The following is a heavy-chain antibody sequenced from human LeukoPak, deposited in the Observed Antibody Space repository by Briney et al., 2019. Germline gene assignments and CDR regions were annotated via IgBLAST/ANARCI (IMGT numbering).Heavy chain of an antibody. CDR2: MNHSGSN. CDR3: ARGGFRGVTTKNFYA. D-gene: IGHD3-10*01. V-gene: IGHV4-34*01. J-gene: IGHJ4*02. CDR1: GGSFTGYY. Sequence: PSETLSLTCAVYGGSFTGYYWSWIRQPPGKGLEWIGEMNHSGSNNYHPSLKSRVTISVDTSKNQVSLKLSSVTAADTAVYYCARGGFRGVTTKNFYAWGEGTLVTVSS.